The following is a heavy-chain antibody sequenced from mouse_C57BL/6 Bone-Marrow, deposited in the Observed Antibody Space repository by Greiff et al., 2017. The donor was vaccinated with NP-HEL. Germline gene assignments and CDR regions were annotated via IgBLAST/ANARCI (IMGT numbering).Heavy chain of an antibody. CDR1: GFTFSRYG. CDR2: ISSGGSST. J-gene: IGHJ3*01. Sequence: EVKLMESGGDLVKPGGSLKLSCAASGFTFSRYGMSWVRQTPDKRLEWVATISSGGSSTYYPDSVKGRFTISRDNAKNTLYLQRSRLKAEDTDRYYCASSLWLLLKFAYWGQGTLVTGAA. V-gene: IGHV5-6*01. D-gene: IGHD2-3*01. CDR3: ASSLWLLLKFAY.